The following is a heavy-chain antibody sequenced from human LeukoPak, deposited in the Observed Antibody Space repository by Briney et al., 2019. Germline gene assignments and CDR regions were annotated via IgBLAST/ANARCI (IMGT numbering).Heavy chain of an antibody. CDR3: ARDGIAAAGTSFYPDY. J-gene: IGHJ4*02. V-gene: IGHV7-4-1*02. CDR2: INTNTGNP. Sequence: ASVKVSCKASGYTFTSYAMNWVRQAPGQGLEWMGWINTNTGNPTYAQGFTGRFVFSLDTSVSTAYLQISSLKAEGTAVYYCARDGIAAAGTSFYPDYWGQGTLVTVSS. D-gene: IGHD6-13*01. CDR1: GYTFTSYA.